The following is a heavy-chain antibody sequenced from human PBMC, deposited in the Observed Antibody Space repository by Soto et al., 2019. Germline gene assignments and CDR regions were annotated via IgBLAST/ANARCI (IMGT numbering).Heavy chain of an antibody. CDR3: ARHDSRGYSYGAFDI. D-gene: IGHD5-18*01. Sequence: GGSLRLSCAASGFTFSSYSMNWVRQAPGKGLEWVSSISSSSSYIYYADSVKGRFTISRDNAKNSLYLQMNSLRSEDTAVYYCARHDSRGYSYGAFDIWGQGTMVTVSS. J-gene: IGHJ3*02. CDR1: GFTFSSYS. V-gene: IGHV3-21*04. CDR2: ISSSSSYI.